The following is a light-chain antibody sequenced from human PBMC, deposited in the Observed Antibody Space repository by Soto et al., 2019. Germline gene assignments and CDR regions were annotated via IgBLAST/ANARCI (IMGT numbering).Light chain of an antibody. CDR2: WAS. J-gene: IGKJ2*01. Sequence: DIVMTQSPDSLAVSLGESATINCKSSQSVLYSSNNKNYLTWYQQKTGQPPKLLIYWASTRESGVPDRFSGSGSGTDFTLTISSLQAEDVAVYYCQQCYSTPYTFGQGTKLEIK. CDR3: QQCYSTPYT. V-gene: IGKV4-1*01. CDR1: QSVLYSSNNKNY.